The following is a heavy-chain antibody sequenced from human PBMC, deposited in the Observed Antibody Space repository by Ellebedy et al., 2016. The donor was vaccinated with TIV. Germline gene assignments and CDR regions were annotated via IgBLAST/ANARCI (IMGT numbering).Heavy chain of an antibody. V-gene: IGHV3-7*01. Sequence: GGSLRLSCAASGFTFSSYAMNWVRQAPGKGLEWVAFINPDGTKKFYVDSVKGRFTISRDNAKNSLYLQMNTLGGEDTAVYYCSTVEWYRSDYWGQGTLVTVSS. CDR3: STVEWYRSDY. CDR2: INPDGTKK. D-gene: IGHD3-3*01. CDR1: GFTFSSYA. J-gene: IGHJ4*02.